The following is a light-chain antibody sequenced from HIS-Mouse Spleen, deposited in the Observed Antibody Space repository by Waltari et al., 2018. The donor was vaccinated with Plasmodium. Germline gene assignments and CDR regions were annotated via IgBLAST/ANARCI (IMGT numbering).Light chain of an antibody. CDR1: SGHSSSA. CDR3: QTWGTGMGV. V-gene: IGLV4-69*01. CDR2: LNSDGSH. J-gene: IGLJ2*01. Sequence: QLVLTQSPSPSASLGASVKLTCTLSSGHSSSAIACHQQQPEKGPRYLMKLNSDGSHSKGDGIPDRFSGSSSGAERYLTISSLQSEDEADYYCQTWGTGMGVFGGGTKLTVL.